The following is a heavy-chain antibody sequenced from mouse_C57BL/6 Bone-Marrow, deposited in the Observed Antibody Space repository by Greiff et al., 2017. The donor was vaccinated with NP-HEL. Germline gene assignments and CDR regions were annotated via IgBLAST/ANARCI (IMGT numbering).Heavy chain of an antibody. J-gene: IGHJ4*01. CDR2: INPSSGYT. CDR1: GYTFTSYW. Sequence: QVQLKESGAELAKPGASVKLSCKASGYTFTSYWMHWVKQRPGQGLEWIGYINPSSGYTKYNQKFKDKATLTADKSSSTAYMQLSSLTYEDSAVYYCGGPRTGSSDYYAMDYWGQGTSVTVSS. CDR3: GGPRTGSSDYYAMDY. V-gene: IGHV1-7*01. D-gene: IGHD1-1*01.